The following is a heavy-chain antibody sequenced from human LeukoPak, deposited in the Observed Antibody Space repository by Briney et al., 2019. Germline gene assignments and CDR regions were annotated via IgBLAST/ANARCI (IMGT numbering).Heavy chain of an antibody. Sequence: ASVKVSCKASGYTLTSYDINWVRQATGQGLEWMGWMNPNSGNTGYAQKFQGRVTMTRYTSISTAYMELSSLRSEDTAVYYCARGRRVVVPAAIFYYFDYWGQGTLVTVSS. J-gene: IGHJ4*02. CDR1: GYTLTSYD. D-gene: IGHD2-2*01. CDR3: ARGRRVVVPAAIFYYFDY. CDR2: MNPNSGNT. V-gene: IGHV1-8*01.